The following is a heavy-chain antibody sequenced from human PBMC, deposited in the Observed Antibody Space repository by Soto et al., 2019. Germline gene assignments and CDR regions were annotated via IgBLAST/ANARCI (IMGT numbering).Heavy chain of an antibody. J-gene: IGHJ6*02. CDR2: IYPGDSDT. Sequence: PGESLKLSCKGSGYRFTNYWIGWVRQMPGKGLEWMGIIYPGDSDTRYSPSFQGQVTISADKSISTAYLQWSSLKASDTAMYYCARQLSVTTRYYYGMDVWGQGTTVTVSS. D-gene: IGHD4-17*01. CDR3: ARQLSVTTRYYYGMDV. CDR1: GYRFTNYW. V-gene: IGHV5-51*01.